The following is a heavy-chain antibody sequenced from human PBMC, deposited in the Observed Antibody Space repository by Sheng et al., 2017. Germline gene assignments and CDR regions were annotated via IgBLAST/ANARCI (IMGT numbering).Heavy chain of an antibody. D-gene: IGHD3-10*01. CDR3: AKRYRITVVRGALFGYESYFDY. Sequence: EVQLVESGGGLVQPGRSLRLSCAASGFTFDDYAMHWVRQPPGKGLEWVSGISLNSGSIGYADSVKGRFTISRDNAKNSLYLQMNSLRAEDMALYYCAKRYRITVVRGALFGYESYFDYWGQGTLVT. J-gene: IGHJ4*02. CDR1: GFTFDDYA. CDR2: ISLNSGSI. V-gene: IGHV3-9*03.